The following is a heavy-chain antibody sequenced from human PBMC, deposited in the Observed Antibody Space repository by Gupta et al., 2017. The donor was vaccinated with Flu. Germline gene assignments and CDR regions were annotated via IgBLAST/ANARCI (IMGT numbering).Heavy chain of an antibody. Sequence: QVQLQESGPGLVKPSETLSLTCAVSGYSISSGYYWGWIRQPPGKGLEWIGSIYHSGSTYYNPSLKSRVTISVDTSKNQFSLKLSSVTAADTAVYYCARDLTGDVAGWGQGTLVTVSS. D-gene: IGHD7-27*01. J-gene: IGHJ4*02. CDR1: GYSISSGYY. CDR2: IYHSGST. CDR3: ARDLTGDVAG. V-gene: IGHV4-38-2*02.